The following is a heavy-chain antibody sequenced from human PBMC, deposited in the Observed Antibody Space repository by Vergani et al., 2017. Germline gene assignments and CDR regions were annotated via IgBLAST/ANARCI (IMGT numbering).Heavy chain of an antibody. J-gene: IGHJ6*02. CDR3: VSAPHRYGMDV. CDR2: INHSGCT. Sequence: VQLQQWGAGLLKPSETLSRTCAVYGGSFSGYYWSWIRQLPGKGLEWSGEINHSGCTNYNPSLKSGVTISLDTSKNQFSLKLCAVTAADTAVYYCVSAPHRYGMDVWGQGTTVTVSS. CDR1: GGSFSGYY. V-gene: IGHV4-34*01.